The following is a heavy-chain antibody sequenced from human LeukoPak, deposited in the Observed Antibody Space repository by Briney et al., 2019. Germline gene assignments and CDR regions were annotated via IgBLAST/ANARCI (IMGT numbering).Heavy chain of an antibody. J-gene: IGHJ4*02. CDR2: ISSSGSTI. Sequence: GGSLRLSCAASGFTFSDYYMSWIRQAPGKGLEWVSYISSSGSTIYYADSVKGRFTISRDNAKNSLYLQMNSLRAEDTAVYFCASQYTSSRIFDDWGQGTLVTVSS. D-gene: IGHD6-13*01. CDR1: GFTFSDYY. CDR3: ASQYTSSRIFDD. V-gene: IGHV3-11*04.